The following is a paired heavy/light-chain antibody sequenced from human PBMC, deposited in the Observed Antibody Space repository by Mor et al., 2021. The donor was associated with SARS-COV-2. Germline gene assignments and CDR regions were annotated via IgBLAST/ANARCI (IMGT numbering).Heavy chain of an antibody. CDR3: ARVLGSGSSLGAFDL. J-gene: IGHJ3*01. Sequence: EVQLVESGGGLVQPGGSLRLSCAASGFTFSNYWMHWVRQAPGKGLVWVSRISTDGSITNYADSVKGRFTISRDKAENTLYLQMNSLRAEDTAVYYCARVLGSGSSLGAFDLWGQGTMVTVSS. CDR2: ISTDGSIT. V-gene: IGHV3-74*01. CDR1: GFTFSNYW. D-gene: IGHD3-10*01.
Light chain of an antibody. CDR3: HQYYNIPVT. CDR2: WAS. CDR1: QSVLYSSNNKNY. Sequence: DIVMTQSPDSLAVSLGERATINCKSSQSVLYSSNNKNYLAWYQQKPGQPPKLLIYWASTRESGVPDRFSGSGSGTDFTLTISSLQAEDVAVYYCHQYYNIPVTFGPGTKVDIK. V-gene: IGKV4-1*01. J-gene: IGKJ3*01.